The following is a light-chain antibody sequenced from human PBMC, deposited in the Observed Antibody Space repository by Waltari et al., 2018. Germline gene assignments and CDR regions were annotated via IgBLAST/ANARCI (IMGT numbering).Light chain of an antibody. Sequence: DIMMTQSPLSLPVTPGEPASITCRYSQRLLHSNGYNYLDWYLQKPGQSPQLLIYLGSNRASGVPDRFSGSGSGTDFTLKISRVEAEDVGVYYCMQALQTPLTFGGGTKVEIK. CDR3: MQALQTPLT. CDR1: QRLLHSNGYNY. J-gene: IGKJ4*01. CDR2: LGS. V-gene: IGKV2-28*01.